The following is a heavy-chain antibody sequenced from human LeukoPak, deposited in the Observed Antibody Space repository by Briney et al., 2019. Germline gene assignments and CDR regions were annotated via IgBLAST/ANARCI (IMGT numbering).Heavy chain of an antibody. J-gene: IGHJ4*02. V-gene: IGHV4-34*01. CDR1: GGSFSGYY. Sequence: SETLSLTCAVYGGSFSGYYWSWIRQPPGKGLEWIGEINHSGSTNYNPSLKSRVTISVDTSKDQFSPKLSSVTAADTAVYYCASGYGERQTTYWGQGTLVTVSS. CDR2: INHSGST. CDR3: ASGYGERQTTY. D-gene: IGHD4-17*01.